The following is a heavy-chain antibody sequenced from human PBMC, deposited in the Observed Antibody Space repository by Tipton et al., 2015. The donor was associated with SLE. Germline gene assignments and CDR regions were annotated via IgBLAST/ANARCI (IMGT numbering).Heavy chain of an antibody. CDR1: GVSFSSYY. D-gene: IGHD4-17*01. J-gene: IGHJ4*02. CDR3: ARDDGDYTVDY. V-gene: IGHV4-4*07. CDR2: IYTSGH. Sequence: TLSLTCTVSGVSFSSYYWTWIRQPAGKGLEWIGRIYTSGHNYTPSRKSRVTMSVDTSKNQLSLNLSSVTAADTAVYYCARDDGDYTVDYWGQGTLVTVSS.